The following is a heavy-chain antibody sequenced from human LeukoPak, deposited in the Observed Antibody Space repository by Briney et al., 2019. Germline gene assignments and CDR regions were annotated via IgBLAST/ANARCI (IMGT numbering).Heavy chain of an antibody. D-gene: IGHD3-22*01. J-gene: IGHJ4*02. CDR3: AKDLPSMIVSACSDY. Sequence: GGSLRLSCVVSGFSFSDSYMTWLRQTPGKGLESLAYISPSSHDIYYADSVKGRFTISRDNSKNTLYLQMNSLRAEDTAVYYCAKDLPSMIVSACSDYWGQGTLVTVSS. V-gene: IGHV3-11*05. CDR1: GFSFSDSY. CDR2: ISPSSHDI.